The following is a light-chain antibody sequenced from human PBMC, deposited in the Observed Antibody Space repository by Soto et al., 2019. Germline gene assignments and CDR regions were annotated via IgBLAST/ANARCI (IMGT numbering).Light chain of an antibody. J-gene: IGKJ4*01. CDR1: QSVSSC. CDR2: DAS. V-gene: IGKV3-11*01. Sequence: EIVLTQSPATLSLSPGERATLSCRASQSVSSCLAWYQQKPGQAPRLLVYDASNRATGIPARFSGSGSGTDFTLTISSLEPEDFAVYYCQQRYNWPPLTFGGGTKVDIK. CDR3: QQRYNWPPLT.